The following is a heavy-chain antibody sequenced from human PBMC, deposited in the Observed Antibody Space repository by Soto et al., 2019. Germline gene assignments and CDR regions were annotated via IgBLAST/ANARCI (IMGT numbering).Heavy chain of an antibody. CDR1: GFTFSAFG. CDR2: ISSVGEYL. J-gene: IGHJ6*02. V-gene: IGHV3-21*01. Sequence: EVPLVESGGGLVKPGGSLRLRCAASGFTFSAFGMNWVRQAPGQGLEWVASISSVGEYLDYADSVKGRLTISRGNASNSPFLQLNSRIVEDTAVYYYATKGGAGAVMGVWGQGTTVTVSS. D-gene: IGHD6-13*01. CDR3: ATKGGAGAVMGV.